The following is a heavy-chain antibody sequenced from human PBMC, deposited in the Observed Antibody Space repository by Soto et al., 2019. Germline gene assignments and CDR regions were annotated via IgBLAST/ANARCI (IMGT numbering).Heavy chain of an antibody. CDR1: GGSFTSNNW. J-gene: IGHJ6*02. D-gene: IGHD6-6*01. V-gene: IGHV4-4*02. Sequence: SETLSLTCAVSGGSFTSNNWWTWVRQPPGQGLEWIGEIYRTGSTNYNPSLKSRVTISLDKSENQFSLKVTSLTAADTAVYYCAKDIVAPRPTAMDVWGQGTTVTVSS. CDR2: IYRTGST. CDR3: AKDIVAPRPTAMDV.